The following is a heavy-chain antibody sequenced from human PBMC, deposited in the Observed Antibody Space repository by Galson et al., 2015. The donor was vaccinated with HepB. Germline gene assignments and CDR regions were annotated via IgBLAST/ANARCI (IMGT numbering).Heavy chain of an antibody. V-gene: IGHV1-69*02. Sequence: SVKVSCKASGGTFSSYTISWVRQAPGQGLEWMGRIIPILGIANYAQKFQGRVTITADKSTSTAYMELSSLRSEDTAVYYCARVAPYYGSSRSAFDIWGQGTMVTVSS. CDR3: ARVAPYYGSSRSAFDI. CDR2: IIPILGIA. D-gene: IGHD3-10*01. CDR1: GGTFSSYT. J-gene: IGHJ3*02.